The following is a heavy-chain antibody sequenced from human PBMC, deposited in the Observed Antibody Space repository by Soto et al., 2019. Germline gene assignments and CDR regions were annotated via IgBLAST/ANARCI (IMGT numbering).Heavy chain of an antibody. D-gene: IGHD3-22*01. CDR1: GFTFSSYA. Sequence: GGSLRLSCAASGFTFSSYAMSWVRQAPGKGLEWVSVISGSGGSTYYADSVKGRFTISRDNSKNTLNLQVNSLRAEDTAVYYCAKAHSSGFYWYFDDRGQGALVTVSS. CDR3: AKAHSSGFYWYFDD. V-gene: IGHV3-23*01. J-gene: IGHJ4*02. CDR2: ISGSGGST.